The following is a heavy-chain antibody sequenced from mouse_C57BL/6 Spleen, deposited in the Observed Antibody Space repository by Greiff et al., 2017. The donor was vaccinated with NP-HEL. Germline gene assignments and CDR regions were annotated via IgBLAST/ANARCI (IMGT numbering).Heavy chain of an antibody. V-gene: IGHV1-69*01. CDR1: GYTFTSYW. Sequence: QVQLKQPGAELVMPGASVKLSCKASGYTFTSYWMHWVKQRPGQGLEWIGEIDPSDSYTNYNQKFKGKSTLTVDKSSSTAYMQLSSLTSEDSAVYYCARRTYYYGSSPLLFDVWGTGTTVTVSS. D-gene: IGHD1-1*01. CDR2: IDPSDSYT. J-gene: IGHJ1*03. CDR3: ARRTYYYGSSPLLFDV.